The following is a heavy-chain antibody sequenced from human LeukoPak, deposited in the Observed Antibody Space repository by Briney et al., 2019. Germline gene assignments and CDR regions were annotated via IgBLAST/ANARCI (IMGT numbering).Heavy chain of an antibody. D-gene: IGHD4-17*01. CDR3: ARHPTVTTGKQFDY. J-gene: IGHJ4*02. Sequence: SSETLSLTCTVSGGSLSSYYWSWIRQPPGKGLEWIGYIFYSGSTNYNPSLKSRVTISVDTSTNQFSLKLGSVTAADTAVYYCARHPTVTTGKQFDYWGRGTLVTVSS. V-gene: IGHV4-59*08. CDR1: GGSLSSYY. CDR2: IFYSGST.